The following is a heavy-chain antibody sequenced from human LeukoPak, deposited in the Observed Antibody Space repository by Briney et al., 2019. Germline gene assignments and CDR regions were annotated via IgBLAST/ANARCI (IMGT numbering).Heavy chain of an antibody. V-gene: IGHV5-51*01. CDR3: VRRAAEWELLDH. D-gene: IGHD1-26*01. CDR2: IYPGDSDT. J-gene: IGHJ5*02. Sequence: GESLKISCKGSGYSFTSSWIGWVRQMPGKGLEWMGIIYPGDSDTRYRPSFQGQVTISADKSISTAYLQWSSLNTSDTAMYYCVRRAAEWELLDHWGQGTLVTVSS. CDR1: GYSFTSSW.